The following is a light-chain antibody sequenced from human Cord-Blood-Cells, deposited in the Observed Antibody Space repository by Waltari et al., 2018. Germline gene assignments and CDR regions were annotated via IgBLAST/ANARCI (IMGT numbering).Light chain of an antibody. CDR2: EVS. CDR3: SSYAGSNKV. CDR1: SSDVGGYNY. Sequence: QSALTQPPSASGSPGQAATISCTGTSSDVGGYNYVSWYQQHPGKAPKLMISEVSKRPSGVPDRFSGAKSGNTASLTVAGLQAEDEADYYCSSYAGSNKVFGGGTKLTVL. V-gene: IGLV2-8*01. J-gene: IGLJ3*02.